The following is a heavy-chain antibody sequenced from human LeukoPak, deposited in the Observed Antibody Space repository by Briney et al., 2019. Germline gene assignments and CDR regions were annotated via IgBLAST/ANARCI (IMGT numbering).Heavy chain of an antibody. Sequence: SETLSLTCTVSGGSISSYYWSWIRQPPGKGLEWIGYIYYSGSTYYNPSLKSRVTISVDTSKNQFSLKLSSVTAADTAVYYCARHGSLYSWFDPWGQGTLVTVSS. CDR3: ARHGSLYSWFDP. D-gene: IGHD3-10*01. V-gene: IGHV4-59*08. J-gene: IGHJ5*02. CDR1: GGSISSYY. CDR2: IYYSGST.